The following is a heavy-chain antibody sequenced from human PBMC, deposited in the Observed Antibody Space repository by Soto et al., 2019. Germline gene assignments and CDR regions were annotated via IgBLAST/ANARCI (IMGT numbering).Heavy chain of an antibody. V-gene: IGHV3-7*01. CDR1: GFTFSSYW. Sequence: GGSLRLSCAASGFTFSSYWMSWVRQAPGKGLEWVANIKQDGSEKYYVDSVKGRFTISRDNAKNSLYLQMNSLRAEDTAVYYCARGDYDFWSGSQGGDYYYYYMDVWGKGTTVTVSS. J-gene: IGHJ6*03. CDR2: IKQDGSEK. CDR3: ARGDYDFWSGSQGGDYYYYYMDV. D-gene: IGHD3-3*01.